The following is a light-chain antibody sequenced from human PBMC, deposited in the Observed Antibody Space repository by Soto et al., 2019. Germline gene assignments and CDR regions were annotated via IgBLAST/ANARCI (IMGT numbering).Light chain of an antibody. Sequence: EIVLTQSPGTLSLSPGERAALSCRASQSVGNNFLGWYQQKPGQSPRLLIYHASNRATGIPDRFSGTASGTDFTLIISRLEPEDFAVYYCHQYASSPLTFGCGTKVEIK. CDR2: HAS. CDR3: HQYASSPLT. V-gene: IGKV3-20*01. J-gene: IGKJ4*01. CDR1: QSVGNNF.